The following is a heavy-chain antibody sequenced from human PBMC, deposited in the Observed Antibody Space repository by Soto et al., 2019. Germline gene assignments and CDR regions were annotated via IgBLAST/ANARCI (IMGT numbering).Heavy chain of an antibody. Sequence: SETLSLTCTVSGGSISSYYWSWIRQPPGKGLEWIGYIYYSATTNYNPSLKSRVTISVDTSKNQFSLKLTSVTAADTAVYYCASVLWGPAGHINWFDSWGQGSSVIVSS. CDR3: ASVLWGPAGHINWFDS. J-gene: IGHJ5*01. V-gene: IGHV4-59*01. CDR2: IYYSATT. CDR1: GGSISSYY. D-gene: IGHD2-2*01.